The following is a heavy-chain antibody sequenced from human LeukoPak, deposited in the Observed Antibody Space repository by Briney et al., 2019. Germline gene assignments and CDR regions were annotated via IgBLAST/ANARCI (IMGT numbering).Heavy chain of an antibody. CDR3: AKESGITHYYDSGGYPFDY. D-gene: IGHD3-22*01. CDR2: TKQDGRET. J-gene: IGHJ4*02. V-gene: IGHV3-7*05. Sequence: GRSLRPSCAPSGFTFSSYWMSCVRQAPGKGLEWVANTKQDGRETTYVDSVKGRSTLSRDNAKNSLYLQMNSLRGEDTAVYYCAKESGITHYYDSGGYPFDYWGQGALVTVSS. CDR1: GFTFSSYW.